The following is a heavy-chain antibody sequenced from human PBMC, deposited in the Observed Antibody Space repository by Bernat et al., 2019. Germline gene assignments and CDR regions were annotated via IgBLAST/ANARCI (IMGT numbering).Heavy chain of an antibody. V-gene: IGHV3-15*07. Sequence: EVQLVESGGGLVKPGGSLRLSCAVSDFTFSKTWMHWVRQAPGKGLEWVGRIKSKSDGETTDYAAPVKGRFTISRDDSTNTLYLQMNSLKTEDTAVYYCTTQSTTLDYWGQGTLVTVSP. D-gene: IGHD1-1*01. J-gene: IGHJ4*02. CDR3: TTQSTTLDY. CDR1: DFTFSKTW. CDR2: IKSKSDGETT.